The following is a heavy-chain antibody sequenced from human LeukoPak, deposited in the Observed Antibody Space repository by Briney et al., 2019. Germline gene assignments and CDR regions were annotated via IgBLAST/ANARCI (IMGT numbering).Heavy chain of an antibody. J-gene: IGHJ4*02. CDR1: GFTFSSYA. CDR2: ISYDGSNK. D-gene: IGHD5-24*01. Sequence: PGGSLRLSCAASGFTFSSYAMHWVRQAPGKGLEWVAVISYDGSNKYYADSVKGRFTISRDNSKNTLYLQMNSLRAEDTAVYYCARQRWLQSSYFDYWGQGTLVTVSS. V-gene: IGHV3-30-3*01. CDR3: ARQRWLQSSYFDY.